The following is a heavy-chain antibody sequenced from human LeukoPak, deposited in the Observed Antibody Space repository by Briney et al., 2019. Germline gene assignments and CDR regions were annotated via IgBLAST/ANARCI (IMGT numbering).Heavy chain of an antibody. CDR1: GFTFSSYS. Sequence: GGSLRLSCAASGFTFSSYSLNWVRQAPGKGLEWVSSITGRSSYTYYADSVKGRFTISRDNAKNSLHLQMNSLRAEDTAVYYCAREDPYYFDYWGQGTLVTVSS. CDR3: AREDPYYFDY. V-gene: IGHV3-21*01. CDR2: ITGRSSYT. J-gene: IGHJ4*02.